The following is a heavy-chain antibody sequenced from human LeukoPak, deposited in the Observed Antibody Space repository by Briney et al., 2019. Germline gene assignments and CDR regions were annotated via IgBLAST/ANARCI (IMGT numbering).Heavy chain of an antibody. D-gene: IGHD6-19*01. CDR2: IQYDGSNK. CDR1: GFPFSNKA. Sequence: PGGSLSLSCAATGFPFSNKAMHWVRQAPDKGLEGVAFIQYDGSNKYDADSVKGRFTISRDNSKNTLYLEMNNLKVEDTAVYYCARERSGWYERWLDYWGQGTLVTVSS. J-gene: IGHJ4*02. CDR3: ARERSGWYERWLDY. V-gene: IGHV3-30*02.